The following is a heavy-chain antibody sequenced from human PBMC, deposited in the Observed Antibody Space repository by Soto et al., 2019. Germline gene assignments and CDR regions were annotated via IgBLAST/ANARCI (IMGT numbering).Heavy chain of an antibody. CDR3: AKDTEVVPAARGLFDY. CDR2: ISWNSGSI. D-gene: IGHD2-2*01. J-gene: IGHJ4*02. V-gene: IGHV3-9*01. CDR1: GFTFDNYA. Sequence: EVQLVESGGGLVRLARSLRLSCAASGFTFDNYAFHWVRQPPGKGLEWVSGISWNSGSIGYADSVKGRFTISRDNAKNSLYLQMNSLRAEDTALYYCAKDTEVVPAARGLFDYWGQGTLVTVSS.